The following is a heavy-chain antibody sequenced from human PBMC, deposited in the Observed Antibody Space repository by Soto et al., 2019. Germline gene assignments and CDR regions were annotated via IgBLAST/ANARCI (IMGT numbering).Heavy chain of an antibody. CDR3: TSNSPDYYDSSAWYYYGMDV. D-gene: IGHD3-22*01. CDR1: GYSFTSYW. J-gene: IGHJ6*02. V-gene: IGHV5-10-1*01. CDR2: TDPSDSYT. Sequence: GESLKISCKGSGYSFTSYWISWVRQMPGKGLEWMGRTDPSDSYTNYSPSFQGHVTISADKSISTAYLQWSSLKASDTAVYYCTSNSPDYYDSSAWYYYGMDVWGQGTTVTVSS.